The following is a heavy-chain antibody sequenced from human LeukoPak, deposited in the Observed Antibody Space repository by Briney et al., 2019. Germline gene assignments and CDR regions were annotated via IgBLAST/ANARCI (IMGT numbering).Heavy chain of an antibody. Sequence: GTLTLSCAGSGFTFSSYDMSWIRQVPGQGLEWVSDINGSGGDIFYTDPERGLFTISRANTKNNMYLQSNRLRAGATEVYFSAKDRIGSDSPNWFGPWGQGTLVTVSS. CDR1: GFTFSSYD. D-gene: IGHD3-10*01. V-gene: IGHV3-23*01. CDR2: INGSGGDI. CDR3: AKDRIGSDSPNWFGP. J-gene: IGHJ5*02.